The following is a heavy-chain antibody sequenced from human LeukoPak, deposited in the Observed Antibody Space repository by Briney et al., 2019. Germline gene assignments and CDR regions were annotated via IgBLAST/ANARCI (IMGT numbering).Heavy chain of an antibody. D-gene: IGHD2-2*01. CDR2: ISSSGRYI. Sequence: MTGGSLRLSCAASGFPFSSYSMNWVRQAPGKGLEWVSSISSSGRYIYYADSVKGRFTISRDSAKNSLYLQMNSLRAEDTAVYYCARSFCNSASCYYYYYSGMDVWGQGTAITVSS. CDR3: ARSFCNSASCYYYYYSGMDV. CDR1: GFPFSSYS. J-gene: IGHJ6*02. V-gene: IGHV3-21*01.